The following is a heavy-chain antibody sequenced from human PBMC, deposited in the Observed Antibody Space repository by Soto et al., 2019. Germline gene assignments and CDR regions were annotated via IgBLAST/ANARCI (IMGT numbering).Heavy chain of an antibody. J-gene: IGHJ6*02. CDR3: ARVLGYCSGGSCYPYGMDV. Sequence: ASVKVSCKASGYTFTSYGISWVRQAPGQGLEWMGRISAYNGNTNYAQKLQGRVTMTTDTSTSTAYMELRSLRSDDTAVYYCARVLGYCSGGSCYPYGMDVWGQGTTVTVSS. CDR2: ISAYNGNT. D-gene: IGHD2-15*01. CDR1: GYTFTSYG. V-gene: IGHV1-18*01.